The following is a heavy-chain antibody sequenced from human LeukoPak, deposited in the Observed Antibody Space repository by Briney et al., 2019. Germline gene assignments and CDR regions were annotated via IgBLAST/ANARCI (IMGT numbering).Heavy chain of an antibody. J-gene: IGHJ4*02. CDR1: GFTFNNYG. D-gene: IGHD4-17*01. Sequence: GGSLRLSCTASGFTFNNYGMSWVRQAPGKGLEWVANINEDGSERHYVDSVKGRFTISRDNAKNSLYLQMNSLRDEDTAVYYCAKESDYGDYVGYWGQGTLVTVSS. CDR2: INEDGSER. V-gene: IGHV3-7*01. CDR3: AKESDYGDYVGY.